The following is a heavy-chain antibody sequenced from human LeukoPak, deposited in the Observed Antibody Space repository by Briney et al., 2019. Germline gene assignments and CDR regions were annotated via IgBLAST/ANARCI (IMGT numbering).Heavy chain of an antibody. D-gene: IGHD6-19*01. J-gene: IGHJ3*02. CDR1: GYTFNGYD. CDR3: AREENSGWGAVEI. CDR2: INTNNDNA. V-gene: IGHV1-18*01. Sequence: ASVKVSCKASGYTFNGYDISWVRQAPGQGLEWMGWINTNNDNAKYAQKLQGRVTMTTDTSTTTAYMEVRRLRSDDTAVYYCAREENSGWGAVEIWGEGTMVTVSS.